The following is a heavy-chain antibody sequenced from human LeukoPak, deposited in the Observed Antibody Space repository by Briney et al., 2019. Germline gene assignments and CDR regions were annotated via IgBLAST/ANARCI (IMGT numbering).Heavy chain of an antibody. Sequence: PSETLSLTCTVSGGSISSGGYYWSWIRQHPGKGLEWIGYIYYSRSTYYNPSLKSRVTISVDTSKNQFSLKLSSVTAADTAVYYCARLTGTTSCWFDPWGQGTLVTVSS. J-gene: IGHJ5*02. V-gene: IGHV4-31*03. D-gene: IGHD1-7*01. CDR1: GGSISSGGYY. CDR3: ARLTGTTSCWFDP. CDR2: IYYSRST.